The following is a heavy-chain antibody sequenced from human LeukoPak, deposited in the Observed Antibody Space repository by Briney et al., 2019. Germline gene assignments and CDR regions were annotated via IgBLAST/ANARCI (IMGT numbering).Heavy chain of an antibody. CDR3: ARANYGYFGY. V-gene: IGHV3-74*01. CDR1: GFTFSSYW. CDR2: INSDGSST. J-gene: IGHJ4*02. Sequence: GGSLRLSCAASGFTFSSYWMHWVRQAPGKGLVRVSRINSDGSSTSYADSVKGRFTISRDNAKNTLYLQMNSLRAEDTAVYYCARANYGYFGYWGQGTLVTVSS. D-gene: IGHD3-10*01.